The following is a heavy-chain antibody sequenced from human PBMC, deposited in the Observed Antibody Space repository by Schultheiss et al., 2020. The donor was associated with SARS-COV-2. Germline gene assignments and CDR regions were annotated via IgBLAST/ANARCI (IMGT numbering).Heavy chain of an antibody. J-gene: IGHJ6*02. V-gene: IGHV3-21*01. D-gene: IGHD3-10*01. CDR1: GFTFSSYS. CDR3: ARDGGITMVRGVIIDNLYYYGMDG. CDR2: ISSSSSYI. Sequence: GGSLRLSCAASGFTFSSYSMNWVRQAPGKGLEWVSSISSSSSYIYYADSVKGRFTFSRDNGKNSLYLQMNSLRGEDTAVYYSARDGGITMVRGVIIDNLYYYGMDGWGQGTTVTVSS.